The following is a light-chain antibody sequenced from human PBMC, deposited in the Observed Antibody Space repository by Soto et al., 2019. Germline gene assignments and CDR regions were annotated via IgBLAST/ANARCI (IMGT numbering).Light chain of an antibody. CDR1: QSVNSD. V-gene: IGKV3-15*01. J-gene: IGKJ2*01. CDR2: GAS. Sequence: EIVMTQSPATLSVSPGDRATLSCTASQSVNSDLAWYQQKPGQSPRLLIYGASTRATGIPARFSGSGSGTEFTLTISSLQSEDFAIYYCQQYNNWPPSTFGQGTKLEIK. CDR3: QQYNNWPPST.